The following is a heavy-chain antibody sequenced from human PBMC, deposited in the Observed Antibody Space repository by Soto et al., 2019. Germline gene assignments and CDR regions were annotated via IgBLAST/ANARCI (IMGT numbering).Heavy chain of an antibody. V-gene: IGHV1-18*01. CDR3: ARFDYSKYLLDY. CDR2: ISTYRGDP. D-gene: IGHD4-4*01. CDR1: GYTFTSYG. Sequence: QFQLVQSGADVKTPGASVKVSCRSTGYTFTSYGIGWVRQAPGQGLEWMGWISTYRGDPNYAQKFQGRVTMTTDTSTSTAYMELRSLRSDDTALYYCARFDYSKYLLDYWGQGTLVSVSS. J-gene: IGHJ4*02.